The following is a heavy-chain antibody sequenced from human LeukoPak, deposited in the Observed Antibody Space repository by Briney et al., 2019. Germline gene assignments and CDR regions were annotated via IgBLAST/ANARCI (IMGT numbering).Heavy chain of an antibody. Sequence: PSETLSLTCTVSGGSISSSSYYWGWIRQPPGKGLEWIGSIYYSGSTYYNPSLKSRVTISVDTSKNQFSLKLSSVTAADTAVYYCARGAYDILTGYYIDYWGQGTLVTVSS. J-gene: IGHJ4*02. D-gene: IGHD3-9*01. CDR3: ARGAYDILTGYYIDY. CDR1: GGSISSSSYY. V-gene: IGHV4-39*07. CDR2: IYYSGST.